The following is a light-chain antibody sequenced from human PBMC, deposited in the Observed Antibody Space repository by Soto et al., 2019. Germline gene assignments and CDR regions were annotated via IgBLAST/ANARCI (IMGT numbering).Light chain of an antibody. CDR3: NSYTTLSNRV. CDR2: NDG. Sequence: SYELTQPASVSVAPGQTARITCGGNNIGNKRVHWYQQEPGQAPVLVVYNDGDRPSGIPERFSGSNSGNTASLTISGLQAEDEANYYCNSYTTLSNRVFGTGTKVTVL. CDR1: NIGNKR. V-gene: IGLV3-21*02. J-gene: IGLJ1*01.